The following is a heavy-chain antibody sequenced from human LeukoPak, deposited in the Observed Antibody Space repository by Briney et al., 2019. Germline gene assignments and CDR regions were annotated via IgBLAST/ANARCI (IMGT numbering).Heavy chain of an antibody. V-gene: IGHV3-23*01. J-gene: IGHJ6*03. CDR3: AKFGSRLRSYYYYMDV. D-gene: IGHD3-10*01. Sequence: SGGSLRLSCAASGFTFSSYNMNWVRQAPGKGLEWVSGISDSGGRTYYADSVKGRFIISRDNSKNTLYLQMNSLRPEDTAVYYCAKFGSRLRSYYYYMDVWGKGTTVIISS. CDR2: ISDSGGRT. CDR1: GFTFSSYN.